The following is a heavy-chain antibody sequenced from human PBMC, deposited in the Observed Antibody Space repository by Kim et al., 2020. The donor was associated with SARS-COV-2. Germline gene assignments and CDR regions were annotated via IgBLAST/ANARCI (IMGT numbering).Heavy chain of an antibody. V-gene: IGHV1-8*01. CDR3: AVTLFPYYYYMDV. D-gene: IGHD2-21*01. Sequence: GYGQKVQGRVTMTRNTSKSTAYMELSSLRSEDTAVYYCAVTLFPYYYYMDVWGKGTTVTVS. J-gene: IGHJ6*03.